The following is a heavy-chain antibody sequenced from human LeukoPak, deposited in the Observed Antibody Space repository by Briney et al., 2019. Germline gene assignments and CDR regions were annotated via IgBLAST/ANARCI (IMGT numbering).Heavy chain of an antibody. CDR3: ARSGSGRTARHVPYYFDY. J-gene: IGHJ4*02. V-gene: IGHV4-30-2*01. D-gene: IGHD3-10*01. CDR1: GGSINSGGYY. CDR2: IYHSGST. Sequence: SETLSLTCTVPGGSINSGGYYWSWIRQPPGKGLEWIGYIYHSGSTYYNPSLKSRVTISVDRSKNQFSLKLSSVTAADTAVYYCARSGSGRTARHVPYYFDYWGQGTLVTVSS.